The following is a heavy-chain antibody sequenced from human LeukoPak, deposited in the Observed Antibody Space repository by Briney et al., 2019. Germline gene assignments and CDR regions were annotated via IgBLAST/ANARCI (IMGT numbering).Heavy chain of an antibody. Sequence: SETLSLTCTVSGGSISSYYWSWIRQPPGKGLEWIGYIYYSGSTNYNPSLKSRVTISVDTSKNQFSLKLSSVTAADTAVYYCARGAGYYDTIDHWGQGTLVTVSS. CDR2: IYYSGST. V-gene: IGHV4-59*01. D-gene: IGHD3-22*01. J-gene: IGHJ4*02. CDR1: GGSISSYY. CDR3: ARGAGYYDTIDH.